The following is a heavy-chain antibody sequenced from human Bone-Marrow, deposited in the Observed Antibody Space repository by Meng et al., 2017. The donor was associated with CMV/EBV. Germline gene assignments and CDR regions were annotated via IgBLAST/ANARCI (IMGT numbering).Heavy chain of an antibody. CDR3: TTIYCSSTSCYDY. CDR1: GYTFTSYG. CDR2: ISAYNGNT. J-gene: IGHJ4*02. Sequence: ASVKVSCKASGYTFTSYGISWVRQAPGQGLEWMGWISAYNGNTNYAQKLQGRVTISRDDSKNTLYLQMNSLKTEDTAVYYCTTIYCSSTSCYDYWGQGTLVTVSS. D-gene: IGHD2-2*01. V-gene: IGHV1-18*01.